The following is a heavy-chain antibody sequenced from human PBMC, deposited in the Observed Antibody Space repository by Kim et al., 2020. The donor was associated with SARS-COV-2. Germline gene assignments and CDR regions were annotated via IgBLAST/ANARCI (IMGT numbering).Heavy chain of an antibody. V-gene: IGHV1-8*01. CDR2: MNPNSGNT. CDR1: GYTFTSYD. Sequence: ASVKVSCKASGYTFTSYDINWVRQATGQGLEWMGWMNPNSGNTGYAQKFQGRVTMTRNTTISTAYMELSSLRSEDTAVYYCARGSAALDYYYYGMDVWGQGTTVTVSS. D-gene: IGHD6-6*01. CDR3: ARGSAALDYYYYGMDV. J-gene: IGHJ6*02.